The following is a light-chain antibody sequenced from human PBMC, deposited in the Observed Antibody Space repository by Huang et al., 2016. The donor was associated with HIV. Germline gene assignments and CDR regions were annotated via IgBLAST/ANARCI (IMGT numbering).Light chain of an antibody. CDR2: GAS. CDR3: QQYNNWHPEVT. CDR1: QSISPY. V-gene: IGKV3-15*01. J-gene: IGKJ3*01. Sequence: EIVLTQSPATLSVSPGERATLSCSASQSISPYLPWYQHKPTQAPRLLIYGASTRASGIPARFSGSGSGTEFTLTISSLQSEDFAVYYCQQYNNWHPEVTFGPGTKVDIK.